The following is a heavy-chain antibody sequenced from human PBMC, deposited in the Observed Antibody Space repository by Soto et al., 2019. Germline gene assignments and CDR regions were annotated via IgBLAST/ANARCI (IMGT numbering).Heavy chain of an antibody. Sequence: PGGSLRLSCAASGFTFSSYSMNWVRQAPGKGLEWVSSISSSSSYIYYADSVKGRFTISRDNAKNSLYLQMNSLRAEDTAVYYCARDLWFGDLFRNNWFDPWGQGTLVTVSS. V-gene: IGHV3-21*01. CDR3: ARDLWFGDLFRNNWFDP. J-gene: IGHJ5*02. CDR2: ISSSSSYI. CDR1: GFTFSSYS. D-gene: IGHD3-10*01.